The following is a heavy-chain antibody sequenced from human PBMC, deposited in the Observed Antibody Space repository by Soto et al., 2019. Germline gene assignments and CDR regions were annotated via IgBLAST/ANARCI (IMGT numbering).Heavy chain of an antibody. D-gene: IGHD2-15*01. CDR3: ARDNSQNYGNPAASSWFHP. CDR1: GFTLSSHG. J-gene: IGHJ5*02. CDR2: INPSGDSR. V-gene: IGHV1-46*01. Sequence: ASVKVSCKASGFTLSSHGISWVRQAPGQGLEWMGIINPSGDSRNYAQKFQGRVTITRDTSTRTVYMDLSSLRYEDTAVYYCARDNSQNYGNPAASSWFHPLGQGTPVTVS.